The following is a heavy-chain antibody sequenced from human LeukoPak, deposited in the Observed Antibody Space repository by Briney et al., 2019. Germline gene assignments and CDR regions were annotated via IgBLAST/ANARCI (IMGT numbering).Heavy chain of an antibody. CDR2: MNPNSGNR. CDR3: ARAGFYDSSDAFDI. D-gene: IGHD5/OR15-5a*01. Sequence: ASVKVSCKASGYTFTSYDINWVRQATGQGIEWMGWMNPNSGNRGYAQKFQGRVTMTRNNSISTAYMELSSLRSEDTAVYYCARAGFYDSSDAFDIWGQGTMVTVSS. V-gene: IGHV1-8*01. J-gene: IGHJ3*02. CDR1: GYTFTSYD.